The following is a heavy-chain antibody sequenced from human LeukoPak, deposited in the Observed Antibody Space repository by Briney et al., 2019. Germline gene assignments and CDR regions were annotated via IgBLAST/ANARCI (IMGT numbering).Heavy chain of an antibody. V-gene: IGHV4-59*01. CDR1: GGSISSYY. CDR3: ARAHSSGPIDY. Sequence: SETLSLTCTVSGGSISSYYWSWIRRPPGKGLEWIGYIYYSGSTNYNPSLKSRVTISVDTSKNQFSLKLSSVTAADTAVYYCARAHSSGPIDYWGQGTLVTVSS. CDR2: IYYSGST. D-gene: IGHD6-19*01. J-gene: IGHJ4*02.